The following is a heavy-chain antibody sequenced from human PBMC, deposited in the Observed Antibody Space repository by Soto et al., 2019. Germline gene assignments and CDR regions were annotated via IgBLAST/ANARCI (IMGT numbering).Heavy chain of an antibody. Sequence: QVQLVESGGSVVQPGRSLRLSCAASGFTFSSYGMHWVRQAPGKGLEWVAVIWYDGSNKYYADSVKGRFTISRDNSKNTLYLQMNSLRVEDTAVYYCARDTARAMVRIYYGMDVWGQGTTVTVSS. D-gene: IGHD3-10*01. CDR3: ARDTARAMVRIYYGMDV. V-gene: IGHV3-33*01. CDR1: GFTFSSYG. CDR2: IWYDGSNK. J-gene: IGHJ6*02.